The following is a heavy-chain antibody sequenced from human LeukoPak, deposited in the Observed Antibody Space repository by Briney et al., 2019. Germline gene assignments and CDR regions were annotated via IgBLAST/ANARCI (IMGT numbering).Heavy chain of an antibody. V-gene: IGHV3-73*01. J-gene: IGHJ2*01. CDR3: TKGAVAGIYWYFAL. CDR2: IRSKRANYAT. Sequence: PGGSLRLSCAASGFTFSDSAIHWVRQASGKGLEWVARIRSKRANYATEYAASVKGRFTVSRDDSKNTAYVQMNSLKTEDTAVYFCTKGAVAGIYWYFALWGRGTLVTVSS. CDR1: GFTFSDSA. D-gene: IGHD6-19*01.